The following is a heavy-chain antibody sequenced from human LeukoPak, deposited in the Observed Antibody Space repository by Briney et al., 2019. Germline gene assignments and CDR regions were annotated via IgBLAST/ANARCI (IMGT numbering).Heavy chain of an antibody. V-gene: IGHV4-4*07. CDR2: IYSSGST. CDR1: GDSISSYY. D-gene: IGHD2-2*02. J-gene: IGHJ3*02. CDR3: ARDAAVVPAAITGPYDAFDI. Sequence: SETLSLTCTVSGDSISSYYWSWIRQPAGRGLEWIGRIYSSGSTNYNPSLKSRVTISVDTSKNQFSLKLSSVTAADTAVYYCARDAAVVPAAITGPYDAFDIWGQGTMVTVSS.